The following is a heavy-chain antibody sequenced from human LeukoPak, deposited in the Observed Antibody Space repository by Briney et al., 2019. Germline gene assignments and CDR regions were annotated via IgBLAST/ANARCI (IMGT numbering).Heavy chain of an antibody. Sequence: SVKVSCKASGGTFSSYAISWVRQAPGQGLEWMGGIIPIFGTANYAQKFQGRVTITADESTSTAYMELSSLRSEDTAVYYCAKDTAAAGHGIGSDYWGQGTLVTVSS. V-gene: IGHV1-69*13. D-gene: IGHD6-13*01. J-gene: IGHJ4*02. CDR2: IIPIFGTA. CDR1: GGTFSSYA. CDR3: AKDTAAAGHGIGSDY.